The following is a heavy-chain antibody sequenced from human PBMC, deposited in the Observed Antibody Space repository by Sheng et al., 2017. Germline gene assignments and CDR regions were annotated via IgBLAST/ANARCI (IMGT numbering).Heavy chain of an antibody. CDR3: ARDGQLGYCSSTSCKSDI. Sequence: EVQLVESGGGLVKPGGSLRLSCAASGFTFSSYSMNWVRQAPGKGLEWVSSISSSSSYIYYADSVKGRFTISRDNAKNSLYLQMNSLRAEDTAVYYCARDGQLGYCSSTSCKSDIWGQGTMVTVSS. D-gene: IGHD2-2*01. V-gene: IGHV3-21*01. CDR2: ISSSSSYI. CDR1: GFTFSSYS. J-gene: IGHJ3*02.